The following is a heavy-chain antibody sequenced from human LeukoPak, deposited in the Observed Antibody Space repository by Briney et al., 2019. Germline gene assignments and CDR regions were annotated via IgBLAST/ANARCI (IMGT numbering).Heavy chain of an antibody. CDR2: ISSSSSYI. J-gene: IGHJ4*02. V-gene: IGHV3-21*01. CDR1: GFTFSSYS. CDR3: ARVLPVVYYDSSGSDY. D-gene: IGHD3-22*01. Sequence: GGSLRLSCAASGFTFSSYSMNWVRQAPGKGLEWVSTISSSSSYIYYADSVKGRFTISRDNAKNSLYLQMNSLRAEDTAVYYCARVLPVVYYDSSGSDYWGQGTLVTVSS.